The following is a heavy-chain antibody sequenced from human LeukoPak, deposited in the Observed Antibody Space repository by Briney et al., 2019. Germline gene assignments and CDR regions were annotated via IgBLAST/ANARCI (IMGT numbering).Heavy chain of an antibody. CDR2: ISWSSGST. CDR1: GFTFDDYA. CDR3: ARGASVVAGNDNAFDI. J-gene: IGHJ3*02. D-gene: IGHD6-19*01. Sequence: PGGSLRLSCAASGFTFDDYAMHWVRQAPGKGLEWVSGISWSSGSTAYADSVKGRFTISRDNANNSLSLLMNSLRVEDTAVYYCARGASVVAGNDNAFDIWGQGTMVTVSS. V-gene: IGHV3-9*01.